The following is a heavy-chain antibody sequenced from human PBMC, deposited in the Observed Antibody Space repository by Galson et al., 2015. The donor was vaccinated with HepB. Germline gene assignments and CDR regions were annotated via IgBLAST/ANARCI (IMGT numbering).Heavy chain of an antibody. D-gene: IGHD3-10*01. CDR1: GYSFTSYW. J-gene: IGHJ4*02. CDR3: ARTLKSHYHGSGSYYSDFDY. V-gene: IGHV5-10-1*01. Sequence: QSGAEVTKPGESLRISCKGSGYSFTSYWISWVRQMPGKGLEWMGRIDPSDSYTNYSPSFQGHVTISADKSISTAYLQWSSLKASDTAMYYCARTLKSHYHGSGSYYSDFDYWGQGTLVTVSS. CDR2: IDPSDSYT.